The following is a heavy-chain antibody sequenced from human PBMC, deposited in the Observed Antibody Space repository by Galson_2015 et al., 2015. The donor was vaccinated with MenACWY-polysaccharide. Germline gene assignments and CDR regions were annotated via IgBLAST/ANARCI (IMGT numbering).Heavy chain of an antibody. D-gene: IGHD5/OR15-5a*01. CDR2: ITNNGSNT. J-gene: IGHJ5*02. CDR1: GFTFTSYA. Sequence: SLRLSCAPSGFTFTSYAMSWVRQAPGKGLEWVSAITNNGSNTYYADSVKGRFTISRDNSKNTLYRQMDSVRAADTAVYYCAKESIVFLSVAPRFDHWGQGTLVTVSS. V-gene: IGHV3-23*01. CDR3: AKESIVFLSVAPRFDH.